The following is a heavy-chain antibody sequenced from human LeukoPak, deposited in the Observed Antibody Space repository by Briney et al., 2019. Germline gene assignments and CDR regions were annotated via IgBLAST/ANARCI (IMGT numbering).Heavy chain of an antibody. CDR1: GGSISNYY. Sequence: SETLSLTCTVSGGSISNYYWSWIRQPPGKGLEWIGYIYYSGSTNYNPSLKSRVTISVDTSKNQFSLKLSSVTAADTAVYYCARTTMAVAIDYWGQGTLVTVSS. J-gene: IGHJ4*02. CDR3: ARTTMAVAIDY. V-gene: IGHV4-59*01. CDR2: IYYSGST. D-gene: IGHD6-19*01.